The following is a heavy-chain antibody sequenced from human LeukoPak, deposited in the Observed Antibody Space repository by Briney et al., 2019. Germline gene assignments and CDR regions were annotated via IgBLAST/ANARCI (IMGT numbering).Heavy chain of an antibody. V-gene: IGHV1-69*05. D-gene: IGHD5-24*01. Sequence: ASVKVSCKASGGTFSSYAISWVRQAPGQGLKWMGGIIPIFGTANYAQKFQGRVTITTDESTSTAYMELSSLRSEDTAVYYCARDSRLRGSRDGYNFDYWGQGTLVTVSS. CDR1: GGTFSSYA. J-gene: IGHJ4*02. CDR2: IIPIFGTA. CDR3: ARDSRLRGSRDGYNFDY.